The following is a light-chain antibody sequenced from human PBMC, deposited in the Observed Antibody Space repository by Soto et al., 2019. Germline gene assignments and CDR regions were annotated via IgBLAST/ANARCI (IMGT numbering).Light chain of an antibody. Sequence: EIVLTQSPGTLSLSPGERATLSCRATQSVSSSYLAWYQQKPGQAPRLLIYGASSRATGIPDRFSGSGSGTEFALTISRLEPEDFPVYYCQQYRSSPPLTFGGGTKLQIK. CDR3: QQYRSSPPLT. J-gene: IGKJ4*01. CDR2: GAS. CDR1: QSVSSSY. V-gene: IGKV3-20*01.